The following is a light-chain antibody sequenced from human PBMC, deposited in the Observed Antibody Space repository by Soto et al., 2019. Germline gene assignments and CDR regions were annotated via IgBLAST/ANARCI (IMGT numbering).Light chain of an antibody. V-gene: IGLV2-14*01. CDR2: DVS. J-gene: IGLJ1*01. Sequence: QSVLTQPASVSGSPGQSIAISCTGANSDLGDYDYVSWYQQRPGEAPKLMIYDVSNRPSGVSDRFSGSKSGNTASLTISGLQAEDEAYYYCSSYTSSNASYVFGAGTKVTVL. CDR3: SSYTSSNASYV. CDR1: NSDLGDYDY.